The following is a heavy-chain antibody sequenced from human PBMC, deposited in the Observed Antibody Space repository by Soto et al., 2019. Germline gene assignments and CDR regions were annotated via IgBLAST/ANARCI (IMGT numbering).Heavy chain of an antibody. Sequence: EVQLVESGGGLVQPGGSLRLSCAVSGFTFSNYAMYWVRQAPGKGLEYVSGISSNGGSTYYANSVKGRFTISRDNFKDTXFLQMGSLRAEDMAVYYCARLHQYGDYAPYYYGMDVWGQGTTVTVSS. J-gene: IGHJ6*02. CDR1: GFTFSNYA. CDR2: ISSNGGST. V-gene: IGHV3-64*01. D-gene: IGHD4-17*01. CDR3: ARLHQYGDYAPYYYGMDV.